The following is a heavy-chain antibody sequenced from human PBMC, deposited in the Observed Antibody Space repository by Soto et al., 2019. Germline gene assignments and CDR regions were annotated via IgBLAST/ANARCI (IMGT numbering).Heavy chain of an antibody. V-gene: IGHV3-23*01. CDR1: GFTFRSYA. CDR3: AKDPSLTTIFGVVIPNWFDP. D-gene: IGHD3-3*01. J-gene: IGHJ5*02. CDR2: ISGSGGST. Sequence: GGSLRLSCAASGFTFRSYAMSWVRQAPGKGLEWVSAISGSGGSTYYADSVKGRFTISRDNSKNTLYLQMNSLRAEDTAVYYCAKDPSLTTIFGVVIPNWFDPWGQGTLVTVSS.